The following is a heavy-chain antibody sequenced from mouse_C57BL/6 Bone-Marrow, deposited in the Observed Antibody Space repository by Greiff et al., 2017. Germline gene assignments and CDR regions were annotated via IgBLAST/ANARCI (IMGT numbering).Heavy chain of an antibody. V-gene: IGHV1-55*01. CDR2: IYPGSGST. D-gene: IGHD1-1*01. Sequence: QVQLQQPGAELVKPGASVKMSCKASGYTFTSYWITWVKQRPGQGLEWIGDIYPGSGSTNYNEKFKSKATLTVDTSSSTACMQLSSLTSEDSAVYYCARRVYYGSSLDYWGQGTTLTVSS. J-gene: IGHJ2*01. CDR1: GYTFTSYW. CDR3: ARRVYYGSSLDY.